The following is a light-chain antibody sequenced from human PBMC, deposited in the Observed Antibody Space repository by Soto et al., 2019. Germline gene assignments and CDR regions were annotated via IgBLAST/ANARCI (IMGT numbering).Light chain of an antibody. Sequence: QSVLTQPPSVSGAPGQRGTVSCTGSSSNIGAGHHVHWYQQLPGTAPKLLIYNNDNRPSGVPDRFSGSKSGTSASLAISGLQAEDEAEYYCQSYDTSLSDVLFGGGTKVTVL. CDR1: SSNIGAGHH. CDR3: QSYDTSLSDVL. V-gene: IGLV1-40*01. CDR2: NND. J-gene: IGLJ2*01.